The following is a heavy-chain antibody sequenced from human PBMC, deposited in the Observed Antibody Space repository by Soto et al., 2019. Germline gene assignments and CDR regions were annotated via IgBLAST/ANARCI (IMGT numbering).Heavy chain of an antibody. V-gene: IGHV3-74*01. J-gene: IGHJ4*02. CDR1: GFSFSSSW. CDR3: LRGGPGVPMYYSDY. D-gene: IGHD3-10*01. Sequence: GRSLRLSCAASGFSFSSSWMHWVRQAPGKGLVWVSRISDDGTSRTYADSVKGRFTISRDDAKNTVYLQMNSLRVEDSAMYYCLRGGPGVPMYYSDYWGQGTQVTVSS. CDR2: ISDDGTSR.